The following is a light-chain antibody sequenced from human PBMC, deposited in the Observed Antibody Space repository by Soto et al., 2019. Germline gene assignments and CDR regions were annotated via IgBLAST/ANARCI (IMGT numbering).Light chain of an antibody. V-gene: IGLV1-40*01. CDR3: QSYDSSLSGVV. J-gene: IGLJ2*01. Sequence: QSVLTQPPSVSGAPGQRVTISCTGSSSNIGAGYDVHWYQQLPGTAPKLLIYGNSNRPSGVPDRFSGSKSGTSASLAITGLQAEDEADYYCQSYDSSLSGVVXGGGTQLTVL. CDR2: GNS. CDR1: SSNIGAGYD.